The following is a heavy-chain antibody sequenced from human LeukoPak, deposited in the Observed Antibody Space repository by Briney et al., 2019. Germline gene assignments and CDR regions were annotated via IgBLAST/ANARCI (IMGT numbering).Heavy chain of an antibody. J-gene: IGHJ6*02. CDR3: ARWGRVTYYYYAMDV. V-gene: IGHV1-8*02. Sequence: ASVKVSCKASGYTFTGYYMHWVRQATGQGLEWMGWMNPNSGNTGYAQKFQGRVTMTRNTSISTAYMELSSLRSEDTAVYYCARWGRVTYYYYAMDVWGQGTTVTVSS. D-gene: IGHD2-21*02. CDR2: MNPNSGNT. CDR1: GYTFTGYY.